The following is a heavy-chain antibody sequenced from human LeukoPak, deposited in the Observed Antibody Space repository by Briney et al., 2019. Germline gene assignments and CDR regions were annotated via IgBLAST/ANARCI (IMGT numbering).Heavy chain of an antibody. D-gene: IGHD4-17*01. Sequence: PSETLSLTCTVSGGSVSSGSYYWSWIRQPPGKGLEWIGYIYYSGSTNYNPSLKSRVTISVDTSKNQFSLKLSSVTAADTAVYYCARRGLYGDYHYYYGMDVWGKGTTVTVS. CDR3: ARRGLYGDYHYYYGMDV. J-gene: IGHJ6*04. CDR1: GGSVSSGSYY. CDR2: IYYSGST. V-gene: IGHV4-61*01.